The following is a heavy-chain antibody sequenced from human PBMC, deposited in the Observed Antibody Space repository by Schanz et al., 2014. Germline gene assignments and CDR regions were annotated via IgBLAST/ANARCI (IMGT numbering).Heavy chain of an antibody. J-gene: IGHJ4*02. V-gene: IGHV1-18*01. D-gene: IGHD3-22*01. CDR3: AGAFDSSGYYFDY. CDR2: INGYNGHT. Sequence: QVQLVQSGAEVKKPGASVKVSCKASGYTFISYGIKWVRQAPGQGLEWMGWINGYNGHTLYAQKFQGRVTMTTDTSTSTSYMELTSLRFDDTAVYYCAGAFDSSGYYFDYWGQGTLVTVSS. CDR1: GYTFISYG.